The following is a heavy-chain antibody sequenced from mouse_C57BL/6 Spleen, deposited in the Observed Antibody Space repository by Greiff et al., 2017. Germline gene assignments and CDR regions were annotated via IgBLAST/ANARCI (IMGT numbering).Heavy chain of an antibody. V-gene: IGHV1-82*01. D-gene: IGHD2-1*01. CDR3: AREFYYGNPYAMDY. Sequence: VNVVESGPELVKPGASVKISCKASGYAFSSSWMNWVKQRPGKGLEWIGRIYPGDGDTNYNGKFKGKATLTADKSSSTAYMQLSSLTSEDSAVYFCAREFYYGNPYAMDYWGQGTSVTVSS. J-gene: IGHJ4*01. CDR2: IYPGDGDT. CDR1: GYAFSSSW.